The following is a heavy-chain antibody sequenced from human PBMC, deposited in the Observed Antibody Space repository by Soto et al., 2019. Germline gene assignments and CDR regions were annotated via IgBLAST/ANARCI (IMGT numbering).Heavy chain of an antibody. D-gene: IGHD3-22*01. CDR3: SGYYSYSFDI. CDR2: IVVGSGNT. V-gene: IGHV1-58*01. Sequence: SVKVSCKASGFTITSYAVQWVRQARGQRLEWIGWIVVGSGNTNYAQKFQERVTITRDMSTSTAYMELSSLRSEDTAVYYFSGYYSYSFDIWGQGTMVTV. J-gene: IGHJ3*02. CDR1: GFTITSYA.